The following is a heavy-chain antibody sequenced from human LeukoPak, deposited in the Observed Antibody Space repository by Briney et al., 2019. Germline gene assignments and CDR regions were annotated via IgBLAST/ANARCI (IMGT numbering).Heavy chain of an antibody. CDR1: GFTFSSYG. J-gene: IGHJ4*02. Sequence: GGSLRLSCAASGFTFSSYGMHWVRQAPGKGLEWVAFIRYDGSNKYYADSVKGRFTISRDNAKNSLYLQMNSLRDEDTALYFCAKDFTSYGAKSFDYWGQGTLVTVSS. CDR3: AKDFTSYGAKSFDY. CDR2: IRYDGSNK. V-gene: IGHV3-30*02. D-gene: IGHD4-23*01.